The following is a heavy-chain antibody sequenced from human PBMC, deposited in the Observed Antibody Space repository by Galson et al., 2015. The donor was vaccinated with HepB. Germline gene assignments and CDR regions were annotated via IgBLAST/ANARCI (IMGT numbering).Heavy chain of an antibody. CDR3: ARDRLYDSSAYYSDYYYYGMDV. D-gene: IGHD3-22*01. J-gene: IGHJ6*02. V-gene: IGHV1-69*10. Sequence: SVKVSCKASGGTFTTYAISWVRQAPGQRLEWMGGIIPVFGITNRAQRFQGRVTITADKSTSTAYMELSGLRSDDTAVYYCARDRLYDSSAYYSDYYYYGMDVWGQGTTVTVSS. CDR2: IIPVFGIT. CDR1: GGTFTTYA.